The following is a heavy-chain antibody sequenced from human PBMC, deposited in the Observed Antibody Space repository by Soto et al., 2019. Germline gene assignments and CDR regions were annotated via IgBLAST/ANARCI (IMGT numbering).Heavy chain of an antibody. CDR3: ARDKDSSSWYSGLKRGLDP. CDR2: IYYSGST. CDR1: GGSVSSGSYY. V-gene: IGHV4-61*01. Sequence: PSETLSLTCTVSGGSVSSGSYYWSWIRRPPGKGLEWIGYIYYSGSTNYNPSLKSRVTISVDTSKNQFSLKLSSVTAADTAVYYCARDKDSSSWYSGLKRGLDPWGQGTLVTVSS. J-gene: IGHJ5*02. D-gene: IGHD6-13*01.